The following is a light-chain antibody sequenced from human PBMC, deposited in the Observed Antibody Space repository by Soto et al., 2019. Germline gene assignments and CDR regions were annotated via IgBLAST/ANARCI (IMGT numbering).Light chain of an antibody. CDR1: QDISNY. Sequence: DIQMPQSPSSLSASVGDRVTITCQASQDISNYLNWYQQKPGKAPTLLIYDASNLETGVPSRFSGSGSGTEFTCTISSLQPDDMETYYCQQYDNLLITFGQGTRLESK. CDR3: QQYDNLLIT. J-gene: IGKJ5*01. CDR2: DAS. V-gene: IGKV1-33*01.